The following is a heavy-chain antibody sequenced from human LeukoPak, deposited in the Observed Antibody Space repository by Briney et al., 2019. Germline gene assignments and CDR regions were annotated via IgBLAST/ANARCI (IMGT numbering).Heavy chain of an antibody. CDR2: IYYSGST. V-gene: IGHV4-61*01. CDR3: ARGDFYGGKSY. J-gene: IGHJ4*02. CDR1: GGSVSGGSYY. Sequence: SETLSLTRTVSGGSVSGGSYYWSWIRQPPGKGLEWIGYIYYSGSTNYNPSLKSRVTISVDTSKNQFSLKLSSVTAADTAVYYCARGDFYGGKSYWGQGTLVTVSS. D-gene: IGHD4-23*01.